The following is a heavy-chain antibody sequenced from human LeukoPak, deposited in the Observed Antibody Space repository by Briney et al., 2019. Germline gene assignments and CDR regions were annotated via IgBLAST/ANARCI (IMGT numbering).Heavy chain of an antibody. V-gene: IGHV4-34*01. J-gene: IGHJ4*02. CDR2: INHSGYT. CDR1: GAPFSNFY. CDR3: ARQLYGSDY. D-gene: IGHD1-1*01. Sequence: SETLSLTCAVSGAPFSNFYWSWIRQYPGKGLEWIGEINHSGYTNYNPSLKSRVTISVDTPKNRFSLKVNSVTAADTAVYYCARQLYGSDYWGQGTLVTVSS.